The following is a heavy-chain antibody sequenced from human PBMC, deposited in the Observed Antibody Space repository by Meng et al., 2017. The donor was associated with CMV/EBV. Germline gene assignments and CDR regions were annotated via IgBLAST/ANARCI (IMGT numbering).Heavy chain of an antibody. J-gene: IGHJ4*02. CDR2: INPNSGGT. CDR1: GYTFTGYY. D-gene: IGHD5-18*01. CDR3: ARDLGDTAIY. Sequence: QGQWGQVGAEVKKPGASVKVSCKAAGYTFTGYYMHWMRQAPGQGLEWRGWINPNSGGTNYAQKFQGRVTMTRDTSISTAYMELSRLRSDDTAVYYCARDLGDTAIYWGQGTLVTVSS. V-gene: IGHV1-2*02.